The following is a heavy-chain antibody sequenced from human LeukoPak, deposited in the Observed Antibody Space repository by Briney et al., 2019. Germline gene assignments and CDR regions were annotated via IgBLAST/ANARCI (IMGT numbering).Heavy chain of an antibody. V-gene: IGHV3-20*04. D-gene: IGHD1-26*01. CDR2: INWNGGST. J-gene: IGHJ4*02. CDR3: ASEGGSYGY. Sequence: GGSLRLSCTASGFTFTNAWMSWVRQAPGKGLEWVSGINWNGGSTGYADSVKGRFTISRDNAKNSLYLQMNSLRAEDTALYYCASEGGSYGYWGQGTLVTVSS. CDR1: GFTFTNAW.